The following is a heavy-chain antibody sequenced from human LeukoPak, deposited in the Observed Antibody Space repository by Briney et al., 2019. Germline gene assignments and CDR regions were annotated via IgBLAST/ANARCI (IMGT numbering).Heavy chain of an antibody. Sequence: PSETLSLTCTVSGGSITSYYWSWLRQPAGKGLEWIGRFGGGPNYNPSLKSRVTMSLDTSKNQFFLKLSSVTAADTAVYFCATGGGPFDYWGQGILVTVSS. D-gene: IGHD3-16*01. CDR3: ATGGGPFDY. CDR2: FGGGP. V-gene: IGHV4-4*07. J-gene: IGHJ4*02. CDR1: GGSITSYY.